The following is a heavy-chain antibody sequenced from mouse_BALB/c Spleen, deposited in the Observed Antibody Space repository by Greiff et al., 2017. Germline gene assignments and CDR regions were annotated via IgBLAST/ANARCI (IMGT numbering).Heavy chain of an antibody. Sequence: EVHLVESGPGLVKPSQSLSLTCTVTGYSITSGYFWNWIRQFPGNKLEWMGYISYDGSNNYNPSLKNRISITRDTSKNQFFLKLNSVTTEDTATYYCAREEGNYNAMDYWGQGTSVTVSS. D-gene: IGHD2-1*01. CDR2: ISYDGSN. V-gene: IGHV3-6*02. J-gene: IGHJ4*01. CDR1: GYSITSGYF. CDR3: AREEGNYNAMDY.